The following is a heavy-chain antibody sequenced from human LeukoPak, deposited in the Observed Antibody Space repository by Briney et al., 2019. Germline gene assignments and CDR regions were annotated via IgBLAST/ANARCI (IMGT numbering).Heavy chain of an antibody. CDR3: ARDMGQNCGGDCYSDAFDI. CDR2: IYHSGST. V-gene: IGHV4-38-2*02. CDR1: GYSISSGYY. Sequence: SETLSLTCTVSGYSISSGYYWGWIRQPPGKGLEWIGSIYHSGSTYYNPSLKSRVTISVDTSKNQFSLKLSSATAADTAVYYCARDMGQNCGGDCYSDAFDIWGQGTMVTVSS. D-gene: IGHD2-21*01. J-gene: IGHJ3*02.